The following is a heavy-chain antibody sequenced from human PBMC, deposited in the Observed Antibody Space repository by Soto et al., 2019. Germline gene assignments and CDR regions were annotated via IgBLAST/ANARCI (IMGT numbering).Heavy chain of an antibody. J-gene: IGHJ4*02. CDR1: GVSLTSGNW. Sequence: SETLSLTCAVSGVSLTSGNWWTWVRQSPQRGLEYIGEIFHDGTANYYPSFERRVATSVDTSRNQFSLKLTSVTAADTAVYFCARLVYDTRLNYMYFDFWGPGTLVTVSS. D-gene: IGHD3-10*01. V-gene: IGHV4-4*02. CDR2: IFHDGTA. CDR3: ARLVYDTRLNYMYFDF.